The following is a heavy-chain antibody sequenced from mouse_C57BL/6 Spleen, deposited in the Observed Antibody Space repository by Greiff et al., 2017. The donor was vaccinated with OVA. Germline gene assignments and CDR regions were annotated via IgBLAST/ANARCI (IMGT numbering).Heavy chain of an antibody. J-gene: IGHJ1*03. D-gene: IGHD2-2*01. Sequence: QVQLQQPGAELVKPGASVKLSCKASGYTFTSYWMHWVKQRPGQGLEWIGMIHPNSGSTNYNEKFKSKATLTVDKSSSTAYMQLSSLTSEDSAVYYSARGYGYYWYFDVWGTGTTVTVSS. V-gene: IGHV1-64*01. CDR1: GYTFTSYW. CDR3: ARGYGYYWYFDV. CDR2: IHPNSGST.